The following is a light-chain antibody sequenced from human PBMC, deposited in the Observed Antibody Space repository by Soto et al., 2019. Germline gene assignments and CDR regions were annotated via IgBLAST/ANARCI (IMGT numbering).Light chain of an antibody. J-gene: IGKJ5*01. Sequence: EIVLTQSPATLSLSPGERATLSFRASQSVIRYLAWYQQRPGQAPRLLIFGASDRATGTPDRFSGSGSGTDFTLTISRLEPEDSAVYYCQQFDDSVTFGQGTRLEI. CDR3: QQFDDSVT. V-gene: IGKV3-11*01. CDR1: QSVIRY. CDR2: GAS.